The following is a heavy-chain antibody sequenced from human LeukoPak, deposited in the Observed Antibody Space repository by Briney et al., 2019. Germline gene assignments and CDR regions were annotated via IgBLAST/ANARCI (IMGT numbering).Heavy chain of an antibody. D-gene: IGHD5-24*01. CDR1: GFTFDDYA. CDR3: AKDKLAGDGYNFVDYFDY. J-gene: IGHJ4*02. V-gene: IGHV3-9*01. CDR2: ISGNSGSI. Sequence: GGSLRLSCAASGFTFDDYAMHWVRQAPGKGLEGVSGISGNSGSIGCADSVKGRFTISRDNAKNSLYLQMNSLRAEDTALYYCAKDKLAGDGYNFVDYFDYWGQGTLVTVSS.